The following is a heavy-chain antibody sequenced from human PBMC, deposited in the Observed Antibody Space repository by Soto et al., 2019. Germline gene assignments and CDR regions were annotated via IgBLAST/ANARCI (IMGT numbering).Heavy chain of an antibody. V-gene: IGHV1-2*02. CDR3: ARVPGHKKSRGEF. CDR1: GYTFTNYF. Sequence: QVRLVQSGPEVRRPGASVTVSCKASGYTFTNYFINWVRRAPGQGLEWMGYINPKSGDTHYSQTFRGRVSRTGDASTDTASVGLSSLKADDAAVYFCARVPGHKKSRGEFWGQGTPIPVSS. D-gene: IGHD3-10*01. CDR2: INPKSGDT. J-gene: IGHJ4*02.